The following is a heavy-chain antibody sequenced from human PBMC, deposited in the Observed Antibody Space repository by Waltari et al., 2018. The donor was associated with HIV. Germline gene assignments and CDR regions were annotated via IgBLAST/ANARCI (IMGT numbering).Heavy chain of an antibody. CDR1: GFTFISYA. CDR2: VGASGDKS. CDR3: AKIPPYTIGRGWFDP. D-gene: IGHD2-2*02. V-gene: IGHV3-23*01. J-gene: IGHJ5*02. Sequence: EVQLLESGGGLVQPGGSLRLTCAASGFTFISYAMCWVRQAPGRGLVWVSGVGASGDKSEYTDSVEGRFAISGHNYKKALYLQMSSLTADDTAVYHGAKIPPYTIGRGWFDPCGQRTLVTVSS.